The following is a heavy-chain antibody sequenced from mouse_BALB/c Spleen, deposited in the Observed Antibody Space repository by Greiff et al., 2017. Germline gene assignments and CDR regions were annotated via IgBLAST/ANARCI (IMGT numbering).Heavy chain of an antibody. J-gene: IGHJ4*01. D-gene: IGHD2-1*01. CDR1: GFSLTSYG. V-gene: IGHV2-9*02. CDR2: IWAGGST. CDR3: AREAHGNYYAMDY. Sequence: VKVEESGPGLVAPSQSLSITCTVSGFSLTSYGVHWVRQPPGKGLEWLGVIWAGGSTNYNSALMSRLSISKDNSKSQVFLKMNSLQTDDTAMYYCAREAHGNYYAMDYWGQGTSVTVSS.